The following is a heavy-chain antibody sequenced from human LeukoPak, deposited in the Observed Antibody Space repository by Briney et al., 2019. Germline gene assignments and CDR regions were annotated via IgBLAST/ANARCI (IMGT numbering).Heavy chain of an antibody. J-gene: IGHJ6*03. Sequence: PGGSLRLSCAASGFTFSTYALSWVRQAPGKGLEWVSGISGSGVSTFYADSVKGRFTISRDSSKNTLYLQMNSLRAEDTAVYYCAKDSGLKWIGENYYYMDVWGKGTTVTISS. CDR3: AKDSGLKWIGENYYYMDV. V-gene: IGHV3-23*01. CDR1: GFTFSTYA. D-gene: IGHD3-10*01. CDR2: ISGSGVST.